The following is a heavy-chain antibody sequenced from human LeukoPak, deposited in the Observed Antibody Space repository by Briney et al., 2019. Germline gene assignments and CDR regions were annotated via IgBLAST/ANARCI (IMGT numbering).Heavy chain of an antibody. CDR1: GYTFTGYY. D-gene: IGHD3-3*01. V-gene: IGHV1-2*02. CDR3: AGGDGRFLECCTDAFDI. CDR2: INPNSGGT. J-gene: IGHJ3*02. Sequence: ASVKVSCKASGYTFTGYYMHWVRQVPGQGLEWMGWINPNSGGTNYAQKFQGRITMTRDTSISTAYMELSRLRSDDTAVYYCAGGDGRFLECCTDAFDIWGQGTMVTVSS.